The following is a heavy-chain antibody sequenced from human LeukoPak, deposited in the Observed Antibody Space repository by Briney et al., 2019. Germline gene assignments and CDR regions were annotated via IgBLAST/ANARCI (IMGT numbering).Heavy chain of an antibody. Sequence: GGSLRLSCAASGFTFSSYSMNWVRQAPGKGLEWVSSISSSSSYIYYADSVKGRFTISRDNAKNSLYMQMNSLRAEDTAVYYCPRDRTSTVTTLSRGYSGQGILVTVSS. CDR1: GFTFSSYS. CDR2: ISSSSSYI. V-gene: IGHV3-21*01. J-gene: IGHJ4*02. CDR3: PRDRTSTVTTLSRGY. D-gene: IGHD4-17*01.